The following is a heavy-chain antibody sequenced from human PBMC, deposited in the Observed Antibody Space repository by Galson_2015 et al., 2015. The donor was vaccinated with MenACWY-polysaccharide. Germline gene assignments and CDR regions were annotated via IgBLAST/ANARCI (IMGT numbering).Heavy chain of an antibody. D-gene: IGHD1-1*01. CDR1: GYTFTRYW. V-gene: IGHV5-51*03. J-gene: IGHJ2*01. Sequence: QSGAEVKRPGESLKISCKGSGYTFTRYWIGWVRQMPGKGLEWMGIIYPGDSDTRYSPSFQGQVTISADKSISTAYLLWSSLKASDTAIYYCARRGAATAYWYFDLWGRGTQVIVSS. CDR3: ARRGAATAYWYFDL. CDR2: IYPGDSDT.